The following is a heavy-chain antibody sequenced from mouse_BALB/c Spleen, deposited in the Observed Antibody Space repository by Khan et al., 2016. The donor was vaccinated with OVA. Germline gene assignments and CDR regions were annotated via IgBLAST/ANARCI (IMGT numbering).Heavy chain of an antibody. CDR2: IWGGGST. J-gene: IGHJ4*01. V-gene: IGHV2-6-5*01. CDR3: AKGLWSYYFALDY. CDR1: GFSLSDYG. Sequence: QVQLKESGPGLVAPSQSLSITCTVSGFSLSDYGVSWIRQPPGKGLEWLGVIWGGGSTYYNSALKSRLSISKDNSKSQVFLKMNRLQTDDTAIYYCAKGLWSYYFALDYWGQGTSVTVSS. D-gene: IGHD1-1*02.